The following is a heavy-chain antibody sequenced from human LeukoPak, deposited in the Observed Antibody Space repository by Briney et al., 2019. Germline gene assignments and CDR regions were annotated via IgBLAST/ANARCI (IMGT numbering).Heavy chain of an antibody. Sequence: GRSLRLSCAASGFTFDDYAMHWVRQAPGKGLEWVSGISWNSGSIGYADSVKGRFTISRDNAKNSLYLQMNSLRAEDTALYYCASSGDYWGQGTLVTVSP. CDR1: GFTFDDYA. V-gene: IGHV3-9*01. CDR3: ASSGDY. CDR2: ISWNSGSI. J-gene: IGHJ4*02.